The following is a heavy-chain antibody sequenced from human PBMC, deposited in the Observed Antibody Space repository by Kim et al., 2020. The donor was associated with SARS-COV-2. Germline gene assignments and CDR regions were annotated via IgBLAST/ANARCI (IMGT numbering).Heavy chain of an antibody. Sequence: GGSLRLSCAASGFTFSSYVMSWVRQAPGRGLEWVSTITGSGVSTYYADSVKGRFTISRDNSKNTLYLQMNSLRAEDTAVYYCAKGRLDPWGQGTLVTVSS. J-gene: IGHJ5*02. CDR2: ITGSGVST. D-gene: IGHD6-25*01. CDR3: AKGRLDP. V-gene: IGHV3-23*01. CDR1: GFTFSSYV.